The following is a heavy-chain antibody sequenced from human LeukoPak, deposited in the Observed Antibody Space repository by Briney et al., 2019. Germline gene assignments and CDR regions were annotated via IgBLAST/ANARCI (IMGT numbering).Heavy chain of an antibody. CDR1: GFTFSSYA. CDR3: AKSPTVDAAFDI. J-gene: IGHJ3*02. CDR2: IGYTGDST. V-gene: IGHV3-23*01. Sequence: GGSLRLSCAASGFTFSSYAMNWVRQAPGKGLEWVSGIGYTGDSTFYADSVKGRFTVSRGSSKNTLFLHMNSLRAEDTALYYCAKSPTVDAAFDIWGQGTMVTVSS. D-gene: IGHD4-23*01.